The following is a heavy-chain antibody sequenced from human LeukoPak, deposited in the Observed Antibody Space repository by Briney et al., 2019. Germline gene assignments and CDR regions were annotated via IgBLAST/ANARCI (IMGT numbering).Heavy chain of an antibody. J-gene: IGHJ4*02. Sequence: SETLSLTCTVSGGSMSSYYWSWIRLPPGKGLEWIGYIYYRGSTTNNPSLKTRVTISLATSKNQLFLKLSAVTAAETAVYYCGGGEIWLQLHWGQGNLVTVSS. CDR1: GGSMSSYY. D-gene: IGHD5-12*01. CDR3: GGGEIWLQLH. CDR2: IYYRGST. V-gene: IGHV4-59*08.